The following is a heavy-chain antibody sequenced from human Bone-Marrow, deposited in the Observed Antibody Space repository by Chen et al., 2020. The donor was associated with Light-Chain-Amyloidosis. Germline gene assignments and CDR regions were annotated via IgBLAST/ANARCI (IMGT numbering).Heavy chain of an antibody. D-gene: IGHD3-22*01. CDR2: IYYSGST. CDR3: ARSIYDSSGYPPSAEYFQH. J-gene: IGHJ1*01. V-gene: IGHV4-39*01. CDR1: GGSISSSSYY. Sequence: QLQLQESGPGLVKPSETLSLTCTVSGGSISSSSYYWGWIRQPPGKGLEWIGSIYYSGSTYYNPSLKSRVTISVDTSKNQFSLKLSSVTAADTAVYYCARSIYDSSGYPPSAEYFQHWGQGTLVTVSS.